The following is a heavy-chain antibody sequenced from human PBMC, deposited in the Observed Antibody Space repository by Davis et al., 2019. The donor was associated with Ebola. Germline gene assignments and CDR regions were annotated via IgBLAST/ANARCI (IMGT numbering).Heavy chain of an antibody. CDR3: ARDSYDYSFDY. D-gene: IGHD4-11*01. J-gene: IGHJ4*02. Sequence: HTGGSLRLSCAASGFTFSTYWMHWVRQAPGKGLVWVSRINGDGSSTTNVDSVKGRFTISRDNAKNSLYLQMNSLRPEDTAVYYCARDSYDYSFDYWGQGTLVTVSS. CDR2: INGDGSST. V-gene: IGHV3-74*01. CDR1: GFTFSTYW.